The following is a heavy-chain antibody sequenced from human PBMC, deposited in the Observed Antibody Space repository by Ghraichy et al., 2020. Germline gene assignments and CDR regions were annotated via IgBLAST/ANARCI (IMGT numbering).Heavy chain of an antibody. CDR1: GFTFSSYA. CDR2: ISGSGGST. Sequence: GESLNISCAASGFTFSSYAMSWVRQAPGKGLEWVSTISGSGGSTYYADSVKGRFTISRDNSKNTLYLQMNSLRAEDTAVYYCAKDEAEYYYDNSGYYYWGQGTLVTVSS. D-gene: IGHD3-22*01. J-gene: IGHJ4*01. V-gene: IGHV3-23*01. CDR3: AKDEAEYYYDNSGYYY.